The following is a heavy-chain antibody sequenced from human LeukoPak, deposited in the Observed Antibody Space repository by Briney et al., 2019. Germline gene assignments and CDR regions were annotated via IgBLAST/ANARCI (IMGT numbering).Heavy chain of an antibody. J-gene: IGHJ5*02. D-gene: IGHD4-17*01. Sequence: SETLSLTCTVSGDSISITNYYWACIRQPPGKGLEWLGSIYYSGSAYYNPSLRSRISMSVDTSKNQFSLKLSSVTAADTAVYYCARVTGGVFYGDYDQVGYWFDPWGQGTLVTVSS. CDR3: ARVTGGVFYGDYDQVGYWFDP. V-gene: IGHV4-39*07. CDR1: GDSISITNYY. CDR2: IYYSGSA.